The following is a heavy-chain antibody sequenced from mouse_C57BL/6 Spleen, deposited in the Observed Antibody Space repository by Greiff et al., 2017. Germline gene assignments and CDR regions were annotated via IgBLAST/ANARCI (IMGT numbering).Heavy chain of an antibody. D-gene: IGHD2-5*01. V-gene: IGHV2-2*01. J-gene: IGHJ4*01. CDR1: GFSLTSYG. Sequence: VQLQQSGPGLVQPSQSLSITCTVPGFSLTSYGVHWVRQSPGKGLDWLGVIWGGGSADYNAAFISRLSISKDNSKGQVFCRMNSLQADDTAIYYCARLYSRKYYAMDDWGQGTADNGSS. CDR2: IWGGGSA. CDR3: ARLYSRKYYAMDD.